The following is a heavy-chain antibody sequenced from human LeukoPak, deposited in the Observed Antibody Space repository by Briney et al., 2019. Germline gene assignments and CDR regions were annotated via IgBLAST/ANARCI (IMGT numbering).Heavy chain of an antibody. CDR3: ARETSGSFPY. Sequence: PGGSLRLSCAASGFSFSGYWLHWVRQAPGKGLVWVSRINSDGSITTYADSVKGRFTISRDNAKNTMYLQMNSLRAEDTAVYYCARETSGSFPYWGQGTLVTVSS. V-gene: IGHV3-74*01. J-gene: IGHJ4*02. CDR1: GFSFSGYW. CDR2: INSDGSIT. D-gene: IGHD2-15*01.